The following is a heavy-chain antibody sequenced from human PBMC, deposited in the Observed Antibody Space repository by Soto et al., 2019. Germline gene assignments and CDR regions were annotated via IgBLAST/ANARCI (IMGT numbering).Heavy chain of an antibody. J-gene: IGHJ3*02. CDR1: GGSISSYY. D-gene: IGHD6-19*01. CDR3: AGQYSSGWYEDAFDI. V-gene: IGHV4-59*08. CDR2: IYYSGST. Sequence: SETLSLTCTVSGGSISSYYWSWIRQPPGKGLEWIGYIYYSGSTNYNPSLKSRVTISVDTSKNQFSLKLSSVTAADTAVYYCAGQYSSGWYEDAFDIWGQGTMVTVSS.